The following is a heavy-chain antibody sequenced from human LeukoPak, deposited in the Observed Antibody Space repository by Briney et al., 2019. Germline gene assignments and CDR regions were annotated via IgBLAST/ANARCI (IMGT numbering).Heavy chain of an antibody. CDR1: GGSISSSNYY. J-gene: IGHJ4*02. V-gene: IGHV4-61*02. D-gene: IGHD3-10*01. CDR3: ARGLWFGDENPPYFDY. CDR2: IYTSEST. Sequence: SETLSLTCSVSGGSISSSNYYWSWIRQPAGKGLEWIGRIYTSESTNYNPSLKSRVTISVDTSRDQFSLKLSSVTAADTAVYYCARGLWFGDENPPYFDYWGQGILVTVSS.